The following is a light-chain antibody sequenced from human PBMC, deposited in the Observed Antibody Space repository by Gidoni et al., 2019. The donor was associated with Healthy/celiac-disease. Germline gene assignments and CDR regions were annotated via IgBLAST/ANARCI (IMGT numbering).Light chain of an antibody. CDR3: QQYNNWPQT. CDR1: QSVSSN. CDR2: GAS. Sequence: MTQSPATLSVSPGERATLSCRASQSVSSNLAWYQQKPGQAPRLLIYGASTRATGSPARFSGSGSGTEFTLTISSLQSEDFAVYYCQQYNNWPQTFGQGTKVEIK. V-gene: IGKV3-15*01. J-gene: IGKJ1*01.